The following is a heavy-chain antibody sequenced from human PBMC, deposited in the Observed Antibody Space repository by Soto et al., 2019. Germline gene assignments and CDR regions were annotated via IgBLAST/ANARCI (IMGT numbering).Heavy chain of an antibody. J-gene: IGHJ4*02. Sequence: SVKVSCKVSGYTLTELSMHWVQQAPGKGLEWMGGFDPEDGETIYAQKFQGRVTMTEDTSTDTAYMELSSLRSEDTAVYYCATVRFLGYSSGWHDNFDYWGQGTLVTVSS. CDR2: FDPEDGET. V-gene: IGHV1-24*01. CDR3: ATVRFLGYSSGWHDNFDY. CDR1: GYTLTELS. D-gene: IGHD6-19*01.